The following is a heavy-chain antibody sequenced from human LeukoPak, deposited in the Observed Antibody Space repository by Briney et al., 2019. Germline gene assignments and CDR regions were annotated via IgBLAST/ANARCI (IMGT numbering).Heavy chain of an antibody. J-gene: IGHJ3*02. CDR1: GFTLSIHW. V-gene: IGHV3-74*03. CDR2: INGDGSKT. Sequence: GGSLRLSCVASGFTLSIHWTHWVRQAPGKGLVWVSRINGDGSKTTYADSVKGGFTISRDNAKNTLYLQMNSLRAEDTAVYHCARSKRWYSTDAFDIWGQGTMVTVSS. D-gene: IGHD2-15*01. CDR3: ARSKRWYSTDAFDI.